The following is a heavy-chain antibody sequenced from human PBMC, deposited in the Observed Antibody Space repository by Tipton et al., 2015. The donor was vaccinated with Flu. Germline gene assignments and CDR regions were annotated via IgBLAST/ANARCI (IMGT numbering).Heavy chain of an antibody. J-gene: IGHJ5*01. CDR2: SYNSGRT. Sequence: TLSLTCSVSGDSLGSDYYWGWIRQPPGKGLEYIGQSYNSGRTEYNPSLKSRVTISADTSKNQFSLKLTSVSATDTAVYYCARMRARDCTLGACYLWWFDFWGQGTLVAVSS. CDR1: GDSLGSDYY. D-gene: IGHD2-8*01. CDR3: ARMRARDCTLGACYLWWFDF. V-gene: IGHV4-38-2*01.